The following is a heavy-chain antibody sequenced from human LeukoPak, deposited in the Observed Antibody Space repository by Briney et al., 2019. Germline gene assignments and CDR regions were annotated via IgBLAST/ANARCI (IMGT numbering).Heavy chain of an antibody. V-gene: IGHV4-59*08. CDR1: GGSISSYY. CDR2: IYYSGST. J-gene: IGHJ4*02. CDR3: ARIAYCGGDCYYADY. D-gene: IGHD2-21*02. Sequence: PSETLSLTCTVSGGSISSYYWSWIRQPPGKGLEWIGYIYYSGSTNYNPSLKSRVTISVDTSKNQFSLKPSSVTAADTAVYYCARIAYCGGDCYYADYWGQGTLVTVSS.